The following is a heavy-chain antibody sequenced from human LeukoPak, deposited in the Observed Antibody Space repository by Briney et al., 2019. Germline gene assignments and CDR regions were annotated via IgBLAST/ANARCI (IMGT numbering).Heavy chain of an antibody. CDR2: IIPIFGTT. D-gene: IGHD5-12*01. Sequence: SVKVSCKASGGTFSSYAISWVRQAPGQGLEWVGGIIPIFGTTNYAQKFQGRVTITTDESTSTGYMELRSLRSDDTAVYYCARGDSGYDYGFDNWGQGTLVTVSS. CDR1: GGTFSSYA. J-gene: IGHJ4*02. V-gene: IGHV1-69*05. CDR3: ARGDSGYDYGFDN.